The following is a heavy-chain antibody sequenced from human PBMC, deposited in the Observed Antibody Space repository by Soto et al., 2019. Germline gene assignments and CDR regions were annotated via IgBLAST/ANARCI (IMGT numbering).Heavy chain of an antibody. CDR2: IKQDGSEK. D-gene: IGHD1-26*01. CDR3: ARTKGSGSYSYYFDY. CDR1: GFTFSSYW. J-gene: IGHJ4*02. V-gene: IGHV3-7*03. Sequence: SLRLSCAASGFTFSSYWMSWVRQAPGKGLEWVANIKQDGSEKYYVDSVKGRFTISRDNAKNSLYLQMNSLRAEDTAVYYCARTKGSGSYSYYFDYWGQGTLVTVSS.